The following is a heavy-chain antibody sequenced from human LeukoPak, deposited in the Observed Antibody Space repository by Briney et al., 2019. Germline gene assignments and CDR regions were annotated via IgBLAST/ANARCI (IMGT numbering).Heavy chain of an antibody. CDR3: ARSYYDILTGQGLAFDI. V-gene: IGHV3-48*03. Sequence: GGSLRLSCAVSGFTFSSYEMNWVRQAPGKGLEWVSYISSSGSTIYYADSVKGRFTISRDNAKNSLYLQMNSLRAEDTAVYYCARSYYDILTGQGLAFDIWGQGTMVTASS. CDR1: GFTFSSYE. CDR2: ISSSGSTI. J-gene: IGHJ3*02. D-gene: IGHD3-9*01.